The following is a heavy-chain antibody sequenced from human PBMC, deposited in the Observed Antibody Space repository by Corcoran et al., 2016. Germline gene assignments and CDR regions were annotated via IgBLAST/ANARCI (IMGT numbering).Heavy chain of an antibody. V-gene: IGHV3-15*07. CDR1: GFTFSNAW. D-gene: IGHD6-13*01. Sequence: EVQLVESGGGLVKPGGSLRLSCAASGFTFSNAWMNWVRQAPGKGLEWVGRIKSKTDGGTTDYAAPGNGRFNNSRDDSKNTLYQQMNSLKTEDTAVYYCTTDLYSSSWPIDYWGQGTLVTVSS. CDR2: IKSKTDGGTT. CDR3: TTDLYSSSWPIDY. J-gene: IGHJ4*02.